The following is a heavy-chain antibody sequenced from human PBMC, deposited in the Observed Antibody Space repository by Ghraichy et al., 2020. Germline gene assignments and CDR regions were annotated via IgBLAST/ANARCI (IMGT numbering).Heavy chain of an antibody. CDR3: ARGRGLITMVRGVIPY. Sequence: SETLSLTCTVSGGSISSYYWSWIRQPPGKGLEWMGNIYYSGSTNYNPSLKSRVTISVDTSKNQFSLKLSSVTAADTAVYYCARGRGLITMVRGVIPYWGQGTLVTVSS. D-gene: IGHD3-10*01. J-gene: IGHJ4*02. CDR2: IYYSGST. V-gene: IGHV4-59*01. CDR1: GGSISSYY.